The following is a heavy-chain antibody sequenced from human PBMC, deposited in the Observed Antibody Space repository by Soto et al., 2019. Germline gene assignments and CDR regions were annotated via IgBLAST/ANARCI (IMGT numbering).Heavy chain of an antibody. Sequence: GGSLRLSCTASGFTFGDYAMSWFRQAPGKGLEWVGFIRSKAYGGTTEYAASVKGRFTISRDDSKSIAYLQMNSLKTEDTAVYYCTRGGSGWLKVRYFQHWGQGTLVTVSS. CDR1: GFTFGDYA. CDR3: TRGGSGWLKVRYFQH. V-gene: IGHV3-49*03. CDR2: IRSKAYGGTT. J-gene: IGHJ1*01. D-gene: IGHD6-19*01.